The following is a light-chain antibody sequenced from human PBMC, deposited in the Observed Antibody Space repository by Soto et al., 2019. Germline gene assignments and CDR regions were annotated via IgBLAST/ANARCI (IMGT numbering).Light chain of an antibody. CDR1: QSVSSN. CDR2: DAS. V-gene: IGKV3-11*01. J-gene: IGKJ5*01. Sequence: EIVLTQSPATLSLSPGERATLSCRASQSVSSNLAWYQQKPGQAPRLLIYDASNRATGIPARFSGSGSGTDFTLTISSLEPEDFAVYYCQQRMNWPLTFGQGTRLEIK. CDR3: QQRMNWPLT.